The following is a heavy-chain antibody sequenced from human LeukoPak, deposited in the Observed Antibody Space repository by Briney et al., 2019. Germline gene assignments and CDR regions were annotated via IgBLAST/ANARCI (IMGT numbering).Heavy chain of an antibody. V-gene: IGHV4-59*01. CDR3: ARELVCSGSSCSRRFLPNWFDP. Sequence: SETLSLTCTVSGGSISSYYWSWIRQPPGKGLEWIGYIYYSGSTNYNPSLKSRVTISVDTSKNQFSLKLSSVTAADTAVYYCARELVCSGSSCSRRFLPNWFDPWGQGTLVTVSS. CDR1: GGSISSYY. CDR2: IYYSGST. J-gene: IGHJ5*02. D-gene: IGHD2-15*01.